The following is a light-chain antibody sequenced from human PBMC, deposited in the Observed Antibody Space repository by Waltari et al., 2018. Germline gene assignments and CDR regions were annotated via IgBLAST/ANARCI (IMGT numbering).Light chain of an antibody. CDR2: DAS. CDR1: QTVSSNY. J-gene: IGKJ4*01. CDR3: QQYGNSPFT. V-gene: IGKV3D-20*01. Sequence: IVLTPSPATLSLSPGESATLSCGSSQTVSSNYLAWYQHKPGLAPRLLIYDASGRATGIPERFSGSGSGTDFTLTINRLEPEDFAVYYCQQYGNSPFTFGGGTKVDIK.